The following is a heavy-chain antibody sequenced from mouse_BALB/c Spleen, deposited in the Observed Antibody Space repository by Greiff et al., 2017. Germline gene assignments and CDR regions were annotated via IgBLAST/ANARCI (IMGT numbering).Heavy chain of an antibody. D-gene: IGHD1-1*01. CDR2: INPYNGAT. V-gene: IGHV1-31*01. J-gene: IGHJ4*01. Sequence: EVMLMESGPELVKPGASVTISCTASGYSFTGYYMHWLKRSHVKSLVWIGRINPYNGATSYNQNFKDKACLTVDNSSSTAYMELHSLTSEDSAVYYCARAITTVVANYAMDYWGQGTSVTVSS. CDR3: ARAITTVVANYAMDY. CDR1: GYSFTGYY.